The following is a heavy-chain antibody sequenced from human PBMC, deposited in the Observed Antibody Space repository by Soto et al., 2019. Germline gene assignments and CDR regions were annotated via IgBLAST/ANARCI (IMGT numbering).Heavy chain of an antibody. D-gene: IGHD4-4*01. Sequence: DVQLLESGGGLVQPGGSLRLSCAASGFTFNAYAMTWVRQAPGKGLEWVSAIGGSGGNRYYAGSVRGRFTISRDNSQDTVDLQMSSLRVEDTAVYYCARVASDYINSVDHWGQGILVSVSS. CDR3: ARVASDYINSVDH. CDR2: IGGSGGNR. V-gene: IGHV3-23*01. J-gene: IGHJ4*02. CDR1: GFTFNAYA.